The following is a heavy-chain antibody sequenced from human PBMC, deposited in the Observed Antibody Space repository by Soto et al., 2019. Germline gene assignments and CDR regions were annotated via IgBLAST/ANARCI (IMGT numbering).Heavy chain of an antibody. D-gene: IGHD1-1*01. CDR1: GIFFSSYG. CDR3: AKLEIVRGSYYSDY. Sequence: GGSLRLSCAVSGIFFSSYGMHWVRQAPGKGLEWVSVISRSGSSTYYADSVRGRFTISRDNSKNTLYLQMNSLRAEDTAVYYCAKLEIVRGSYYSDYWGQGTLVTVSS. J-gene: IGHJ4*02. CDR2: ISRSGSST. V-gene: IGHV3-NL1*01.